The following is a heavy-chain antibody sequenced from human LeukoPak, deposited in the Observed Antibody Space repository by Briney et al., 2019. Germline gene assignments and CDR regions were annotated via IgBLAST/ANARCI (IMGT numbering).Heavy chain of an antibody. CDR3: AREGITGMTVDY. Sequence: PSETLSLTCTVSGYSISSGYYWSWIRPPPGKGLEWIGYIYYSGSTNYNPSLKSRVTISVDTSKNQFSLKLSSVTAADTAVYYCAREGITGMTVDYWGQGTLVTVSS. J-gene: IGHJ4*02. D-gene: IGHD1-20*01. CDR2: IYYSGST. V-gene: IGHV4-61*01. CDR1: GYSISSGYY.